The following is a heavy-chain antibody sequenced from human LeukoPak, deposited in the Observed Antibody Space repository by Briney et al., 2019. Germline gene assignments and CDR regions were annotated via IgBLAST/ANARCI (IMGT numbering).Heavy chain of an antibody. CDR1: GFTFSGQW. CDR2: IKEDGSAT. CDR3: AMATR. V-gene: IGHV3-7*04. Sequence: GGSLRLSCAASGFTFSGQWMSWVRQAPGKGLEWVANIKEDGSATSYVDSVKGRFTISRGNAKSSLYLQMNSLRVDDTAVYYCAMATRWGQGTLVTVSS. J-gene: IGHJ4*02.